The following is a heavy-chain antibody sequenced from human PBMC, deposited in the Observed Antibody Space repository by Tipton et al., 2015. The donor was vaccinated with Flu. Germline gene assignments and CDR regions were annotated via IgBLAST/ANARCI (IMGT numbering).Heavy chain of an antibody. V-gene: IGHV5-51*01. CDR1: GYSFTSYW. CDR2: IYPGDSDT. D-gene: IGHD4-11*01. CDR3: ARPRATYSNYGDTYYSYGMDV. Sequence: MQLVQSGAEVKKPGESLKISCKGSGYSFTSYWIGWVRQMPGKGLEWMGIIYPGDSDTRYSPSFQGQVTISADKSISTAYLQWSSLKASDTAMYYCARPRATYSNYGDTYYSYGMDVWGQGTTVTVSS. J-gene: IGHJ6*02.